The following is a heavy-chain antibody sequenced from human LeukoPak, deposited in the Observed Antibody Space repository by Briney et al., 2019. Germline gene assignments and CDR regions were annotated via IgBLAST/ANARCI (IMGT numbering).Heavy chain of an antibody. CDR1: GFTFSSYA. V-gene: IGHV3-72*01. CDR3: ARVLGYSGYDLAY. Sequence: GGSLRLSCSASGFTFSSYAMHWVRQAPGKGLEWVGRTRNKANSYTTEYAASVKGRFTISRDDSKNSLYLQMNSLKTEDTAVYYCARVLGYSGYDLAYWGQGTLVTVSS. J-gene: IGHJ4*02. CDR2: TRNKANSYTT. D-gene: IGHD5-12*01.